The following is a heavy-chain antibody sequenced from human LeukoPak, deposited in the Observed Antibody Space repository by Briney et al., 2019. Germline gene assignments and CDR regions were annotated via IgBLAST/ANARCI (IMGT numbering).Heavy chain of an antibody. J-gene: IGHJ4*02. D-gene: IGHD2-2*01. CDR2: ISGSSSYI. CDR3: ASGRYCSSTRCSFDY. Sequence: PGGSLRLSCAASGFTFSSYSMNWVRQAPGKGLEWVSSISGSSSYIYYADSVKGRFTISRDNAKNSLYLQMNSLRAEDTAVYYCASGRYCSSTRCSFDYWGQGTLVTAPS. CDR1: GFTFSSYS. V-gene: IGHV3-21*01.